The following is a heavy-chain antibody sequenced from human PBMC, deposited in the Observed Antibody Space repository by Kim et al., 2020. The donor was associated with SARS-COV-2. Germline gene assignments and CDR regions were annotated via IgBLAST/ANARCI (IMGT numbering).Heavy chain of an antibody. CDR2: IYYSGST. CDR3: ARTVVAALYWYFDL. V-gene: IGHV4-59*01. Sequence: SETLSLTCTVSGGSISSYYWSWIRQPPGKGLEWIGYIYYSGSTNYNPSLKSRVTISVDTSKNQFSLKLSSVTAADTAVYYCARTVVAALYWYFDLWGRGTLVTVSS. J-gene: IGHJ2*01. CDR1: GGSISSYY. D-gene: IGHD2-15*01.